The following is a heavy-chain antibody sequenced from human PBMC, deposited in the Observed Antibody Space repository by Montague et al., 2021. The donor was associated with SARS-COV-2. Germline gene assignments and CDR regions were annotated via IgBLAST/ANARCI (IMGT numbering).Heavy chain of an antibody. CDR2: IYYSGST. D-gene: IGHD6-13*01. J-gene: IGHJ6*02. CDR1: GGSISSSSYY. Sequence: SETLSLTCTVSGGSISSSSYYWGWIRQPPGKGLEWIGSIYYSGSTYYXPSLKSRVTISVDTSKNQFSLKLSSVTAADTAVYYCARVGRQQLVRLYGMDVWGQGTMVTVSS. V-gene: IGHV4-39*07. CDR3: ARVGRQQLVRLYGMDV.